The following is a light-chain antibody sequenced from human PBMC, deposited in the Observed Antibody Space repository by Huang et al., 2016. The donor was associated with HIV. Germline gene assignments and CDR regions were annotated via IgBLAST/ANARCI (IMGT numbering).Light chain of an antibody. CDR3: QQGYSALIT. J-gene: IGKJ5*01. Sequence: DILLTQSPSSMSASVGDRVTMTCRASQNINTYLNWYQQKPGKAPNLLIHSASTLHTGVPSRFSCIGSGTDFTLTVNSLQPEDSATYYCQQGYSALITFGQGTRL. CDR1: QNINTY. CDR2: SAS. V-gene: IGKV1-39*01.